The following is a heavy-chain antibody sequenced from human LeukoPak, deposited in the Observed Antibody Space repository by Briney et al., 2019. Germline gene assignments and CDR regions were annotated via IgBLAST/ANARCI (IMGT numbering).Heavy chain of an antibody. CDR3: VRSPIGASAY. V-gene: IGHV1-2*02. CDR1: GYTFTDSY. Sequence: ASVKVSCKPSGYTFTDSYIHWVRQAPGVGLQWMGWISPNNGDTKYAEDFQDRVTMTRDTSINTAYMELTGLTPDDTAVYYCVRSPIGASAYWGRGTLVTVPS. D-gene: IGHD3-10*01. J-gene: IGHJ4*02. CDR2: ISPNNGDT.